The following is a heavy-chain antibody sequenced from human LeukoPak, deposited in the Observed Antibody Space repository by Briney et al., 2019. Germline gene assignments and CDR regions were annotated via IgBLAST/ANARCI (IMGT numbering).Heavy chain of an antibody. J-gene: IGHJ3*02. CDR2: IYHSGST. Sequence: SETLSLTCTVSGYSISSGYYWGWIRQPPGKGLEWIGSIYHSGSTYYNPSLKSRATISEDTSKNQFSLKLSSVTAADTAVYYCARPDGYNWNDGGAFDIRGQGTMVTVSS. V-gene: IGHV4-38-2*02. D-gene: IGHD1-1*01. CDR1: GYSISSGYY. CDR3: ARPDGYNWNDGGAFDI.